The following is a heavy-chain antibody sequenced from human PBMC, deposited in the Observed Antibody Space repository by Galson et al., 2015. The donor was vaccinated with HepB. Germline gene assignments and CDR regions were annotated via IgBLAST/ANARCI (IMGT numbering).Heavy chain of an antibody. V-gene: IGHV3-7*03. D-gene: IGHD3-22*01. CDR1: GFTFSSYW. CDR3: ASGYYDSSGYYADQTIDI. CDR2: IKQDGSEK. J-gene: IGHJ3*02. Sequence: SLRLSCAASGFTFSSYWMSWVRQAPGKGLEWVANIKQDGSEKYYVDSVKGRFTISRDNAKNSLYLQMNSLRAEDTAVYYCASGYYDSSGYYADQTIDIWGQGTMVTVSS.